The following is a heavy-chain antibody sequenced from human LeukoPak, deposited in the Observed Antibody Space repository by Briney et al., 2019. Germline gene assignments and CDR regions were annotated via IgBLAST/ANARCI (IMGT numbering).Heavy chain of an antibody. Sequence: GASVKVSCKASGYSFTGYYLHWVRQAPGQGPEWMGWINPQSGGTNYAQKFQGRVTMTRDTSISTAYMELSRLTSDDTAVYYCARVRGYSFGVDYWGQGTLVTVSS. CDR1: GYSFTGYY. J-gene: IGHJ4*02. V-gene: IGHV1-2*02. CDR3: ARVRGYSFGVDY. CDR2: INPQSGGT. D-gene: IGHD5-18*01.